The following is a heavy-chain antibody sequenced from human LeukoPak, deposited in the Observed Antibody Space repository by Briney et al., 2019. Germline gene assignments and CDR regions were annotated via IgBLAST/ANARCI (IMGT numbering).Heavy chain of an antibody. CDR2: IYYSGST. J-gene: IGHJ4*02. CDR3: ASSLVPSNFDY. CDR1: GGSISSYY. Sequence: SETLSLTCTVSGGSISSYYWSWIRQPPGKGLEWFGYIYYSGSTNYNPSLKSRVTISVDTSKNQFSLKLSSVTAADTAVYYCASSLVPSNFDYWGQGTLVTVSS. D-gene: IGHD6-13*01. V-gene: IGHV4-59*01.